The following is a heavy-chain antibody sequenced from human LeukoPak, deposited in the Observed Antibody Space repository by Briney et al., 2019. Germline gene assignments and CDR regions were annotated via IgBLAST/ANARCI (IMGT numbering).Heavy chain of an antibody. J-gene: IGHJ4*02. CDR3: ATYQYYYDSSGLDY. D-gene: IGHD3-22*01. V-gene: IGHV1-24*01. CDR2: FDPEDGET. Sequence: GASVKVSCKVSGYTLTELSMHWVRQAPGKGLEWMGGFDPEDGETIYAQKFQGRVTMTEDTSTDTAYMELSSLRSEDTAVYYCATYQYYYDSSGLDYRGQGTLVTVSS. CDR1: GYTLTELS.